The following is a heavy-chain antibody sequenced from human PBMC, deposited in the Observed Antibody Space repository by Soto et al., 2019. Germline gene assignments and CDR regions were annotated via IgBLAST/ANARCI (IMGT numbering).Heavy chain of an antibody. CDR3: ARDPPTGTTLDWADS. CDR2: ISSSGSFM. CDR1: GFSFSSDS. D-gene: IGHD1-7*01. J-gene: IGHJ4*02. V-gene: IGHV3-21*01. Sequence: PGGSLRLSCAASGFSFSSDSMGWVRQAPGKGLEWVSSISSSGSFMNYADSVKGRFTISRDNAKNSLYLQMSGLKDEHTAVYYCARDPPTGTTLDWADSWGQGTLVTISS.